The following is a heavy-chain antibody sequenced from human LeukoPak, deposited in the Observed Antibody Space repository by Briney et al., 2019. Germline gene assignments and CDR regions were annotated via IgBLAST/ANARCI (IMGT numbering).Heavy chain of an antibody. CDR1: GFTFSSYA. V-gene: IGHV3-23*01. J-gene: IGHJ3*02. D-gene: IGHD5-18*01. CDR2: ISGSGGST. Sequence: GGSLRLSCAASGFTFSSYAMSWVRQAPGKGLEWVSAISGSGGSTYYADSVKGRFAISRDNSKNTLYLQMNSLRAEDTAVYYCAGGGYSYGIGAFDIWGQGTMVTVSS. CDR3: AGGGYSYGIGAFDI.